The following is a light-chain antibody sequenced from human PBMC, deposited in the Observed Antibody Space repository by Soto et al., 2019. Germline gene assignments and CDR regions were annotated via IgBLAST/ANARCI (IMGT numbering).Light chain of an antibody. Sequence: AIQLTQSPSSLSASIGDRVTITCRTSQAISSALAWYQQKPGRAPKLLIYDASTLESGVPSRFSGSASGTDFTLTISSLQPEDFATYYCQQFNTYPITFGQGTRLEIK. CDR2: DAS. CDR3: QQFNTYPIT. V-gene: IGKV1-13*02. CDR1: QAISSA. J-gene: IGKJ5*01.